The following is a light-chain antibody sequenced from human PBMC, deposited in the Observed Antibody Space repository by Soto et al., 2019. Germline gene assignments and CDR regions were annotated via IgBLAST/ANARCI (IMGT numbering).Light chain of an antibody. CDR1: QSVSSF. CDR2: DAS. J-gene: IGKJ2*01. CDR3: QQRSIFMYT. Sequence: EIVLTQSPATLSLSPGERVTISCRASQSVSSFLAWYQQQPGQAPRLLIYDASNRATGIPARFSGSGSGTDFTLTISILEPEDFAVYYCQQRSIFMYTFGQGTKRELK. V-gene: IGKV3-11*01.